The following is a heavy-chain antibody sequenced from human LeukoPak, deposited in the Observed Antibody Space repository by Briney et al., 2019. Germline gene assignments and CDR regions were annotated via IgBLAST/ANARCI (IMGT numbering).Heavy chain of an antibody. Sequence: GRSLRLSCAASGFTFDDYAMHWVRQAPGKGLEWVSGISWNSGSIGYADSVKGRFTISRDNAKNSLYLQMNSLRAEDTALYYCAKISGSCAAGAFDIWGQGTMVTVSS. CDR1: GFTFDDYA. V-gene: IGHV3-9*01. CDR3: AKISGSCAAGAFDI. CDR2: ISWNSGSI. J-gene: IGHJ3*02. D-gene: IGHD1-26*01.